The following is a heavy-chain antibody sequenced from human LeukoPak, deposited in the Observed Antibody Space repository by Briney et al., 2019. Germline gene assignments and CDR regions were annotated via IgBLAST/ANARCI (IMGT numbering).Heavy chain of an antibody. CDR1: GDSISSYY. J-gene: IGHJ5*02. CDR3: ARGMKQVGLLTTGASLDP. D-gene: IGHD3-10*01. CDR2: VYDTGST. V-gene: IGHV4-59*01. Sequence: PSETLSLTCTVSGDSISSYYWSWIRQPPGKGLEWIGYVYDTGSTNYNPSLKSRVTISVDTSKNQFSLNLNSVTAADTAVYYCARGMKQVGLLTTGASLDPWGQGTLVTVSS.